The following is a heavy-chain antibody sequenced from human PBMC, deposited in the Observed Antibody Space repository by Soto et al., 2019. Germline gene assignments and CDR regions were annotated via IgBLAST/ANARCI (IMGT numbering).Heavy chain of an antibody. J-gene: IGHJ4*02. D-gene: IGHD2-2*01. CDR2: IDIGGNT. Sequence: EVQVVESGGGLVQPGGSLRLSCAGSGFSVTTNYMNWVRQAPGKGLEWVSIIDIGGNTYYADSVKDRCTISRDNSRNTLYLHMHSLRAEDTAGYYCARGQGSTGSLGREHYFDYWGQGTLVTVSP. V-gene: IGHV3-66*01. CDR1: GFSVTTNY. CDR3: ARGQGSTGSLGREHYFDY.